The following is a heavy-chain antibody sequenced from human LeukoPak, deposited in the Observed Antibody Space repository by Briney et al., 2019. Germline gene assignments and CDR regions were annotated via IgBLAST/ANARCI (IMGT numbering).Heavy chain of an antibody. Sequence: GGSLRLSCAASGFTFSSYAMSWVRQAPGKGLEWVSAISGSGGSTYCADSVKGRFTISRDNSKNTLYLQMNSLRAEDTAVYYCAKRGTIFGVVPDYFDYWGQGTLVTVSS. CDR3: AKRGTIFGVVPDYFDY. J-gene: IGHJ4*02. CDR2: ISGSGGST. V-gene: IGHV3-23*01. CDR1: GFTFSSYA. D-gene: IGHD3-3*01.